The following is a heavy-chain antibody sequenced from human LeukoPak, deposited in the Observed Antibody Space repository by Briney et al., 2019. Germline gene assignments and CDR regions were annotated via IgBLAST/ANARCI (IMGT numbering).Heavy chain of an antibody. V-gene: IGHV3-21*01. D-gene: IGHD3-10*02. J-gene: IGHJ6*04. CDR3: AELGITMIGGV. CDR2: ITRDSIYT. Sequence: GGSLRLSCAASGFTFSNYNMNWVRQTPGKGLEWVSSITRDSIYTFYADSVKGRFTISRDNAKNSLYLQMNSLRAEDTAVYYCAELGITMIGGVWGKGTTVTISS. CDR1: GFTFSNYN.